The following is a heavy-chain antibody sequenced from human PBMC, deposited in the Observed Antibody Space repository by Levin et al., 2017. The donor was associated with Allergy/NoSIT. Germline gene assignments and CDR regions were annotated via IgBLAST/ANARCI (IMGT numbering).Heavy chain of an antibody. V-gene: IGHV1-2*02. CDR1: GYTFTGYY. D-gene: IGHD3-10*01. CDR2: INPNSGGT. Sequence: ASVKVSCKASGYTFTGYYIHWVRQAPGQGLEWMGWINPNSGGTNYAQNFQGRVTMTRDTSISTAYMELSRLISDDTAVFYCARDPIWFGELNWFDPWGQGTLVTVSS. CDR3: ARDPIWFGELNWFDP. J-gene: IGHJ5*02.